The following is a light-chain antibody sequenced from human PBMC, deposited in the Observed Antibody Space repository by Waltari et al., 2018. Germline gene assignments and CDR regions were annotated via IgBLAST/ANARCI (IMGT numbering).Light chain of an antibody. Sequence: QSALTQPASVSGSPGQSITITCTGSTSAVGGYYYVSWYKQHPAEAPTLMIYNINVRPSGSPNRVSGAKSGNTASLTISGLQAEDEADYYCCSYAGNSALLFGGGTKLTVL. V-gene: IGLV2-23*02. CDR3: CSYAGNSALL. J-gene: IGLJ2*01. CDR2: NIN. CDR1: TSAVGGYYY.